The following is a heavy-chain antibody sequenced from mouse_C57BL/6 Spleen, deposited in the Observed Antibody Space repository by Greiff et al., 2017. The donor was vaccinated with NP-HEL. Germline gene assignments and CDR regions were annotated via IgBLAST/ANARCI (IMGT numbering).Heavy chain of an antibody. CDR3: AREGPPRGLWYFDV. D-gene: IGHD3-3*01. CDR2: IHPNSGST. V-gene: IGHV1-64*01. CDR1: GSTFPRYW. Sequence: QVQLQQPGAELVKPGASVKLSCKASGSTFPRYWMPWVKQRPGPGLEWIGLIHPNSGSTNYNEKFKSKATLTVDKSSSTAYMQLSSLTSEDSAVDYCAREGPPRGLWYFDVWGTGTTVTVSS. J-gene: IGHJ1*03.